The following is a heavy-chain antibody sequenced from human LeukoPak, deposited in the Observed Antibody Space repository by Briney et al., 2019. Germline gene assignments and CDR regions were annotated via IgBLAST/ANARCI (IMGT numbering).Heavy chain of an antibody. J-gene: IGHJ3*02. V-gene: IGHV3-23*01. D-gene: IGHD3-9*01. CDR1: GFTFSSYA. CDR2: ISDSGDST. Sequence: PGGSLRLSCAASGFTFSSYAMSWVRQAPGKGLEWVSAISDSGDSTYYADSVRGRFTISRDNSKNTLYLQMNSLRAEDTAVYYCAKDLYFYYDILTGYTSLDAFDIWGQGTRVTVSS. CDR3: AKDLYFYYDILTGYTSLDAFDI.